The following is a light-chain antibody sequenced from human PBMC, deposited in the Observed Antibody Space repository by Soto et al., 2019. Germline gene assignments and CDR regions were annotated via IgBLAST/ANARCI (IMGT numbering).Light chain of an antibody. CDR2: EVS. J-gene: IGLJ1*01. CDR3: NSYTSSSTPYV. Sequence: QSVLTQPASVSGSPGQSITISCTGTSSDVGGYNYVSWYQQHPGKAPKLMIYEVSNRPSGVSNRFSGSKSGSTASLTISGLQAEDEADSYCNSYTSSSTPYVFGTGTKLTVL. CDR1: SSDVGGYNY. V-gene: IGLV2-14*01.